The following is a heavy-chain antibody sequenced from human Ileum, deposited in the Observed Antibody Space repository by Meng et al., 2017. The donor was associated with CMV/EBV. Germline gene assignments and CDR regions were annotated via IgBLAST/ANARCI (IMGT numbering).Heavy chain of an antibody. Sequence: YSVTSYWIGWVRRMPGNGLEWIEIIYSGDSDTRYSPSFQGQVTISADKSISTAYLQWSSLKASDTAMYYCARRGRAGGGNSGYYFDYWGQGTLVTVSS. CDR3: ARRGRAGGGNSGYYFDY. D-gene: IGHD4-23*01. CDR2: IYSGDSDT. J-gene: IGHJ4*02. CDR1: YSVTSYW. V-gene: IGHV5-51*01.